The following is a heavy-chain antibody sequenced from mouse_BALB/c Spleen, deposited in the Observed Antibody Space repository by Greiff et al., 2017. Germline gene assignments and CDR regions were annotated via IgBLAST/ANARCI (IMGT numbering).Heavy chain of an antibody. CDR2: IWSGGST. CDR1: GFSLTSYG. D-gene: IGHD1-1*01. Sequence: VQLVESGPGLVQPSQSLSITCTVSGFSLTSYGVHWVRQSPGKGLEWLGVIWSGGSTDYNAAFISRLSISKDNSKSQVFFKMNSLQANDTAIYYCARNYPLLRYYFDYWGQGTTLTVSS. J-gene: IGHJ2*01. V-gene: IGHV2-2*02. CDR3: ARNYPLLRYYFDY.